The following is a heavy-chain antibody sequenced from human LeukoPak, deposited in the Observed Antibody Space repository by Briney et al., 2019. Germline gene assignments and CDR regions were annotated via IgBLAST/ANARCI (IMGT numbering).Heavy chain of an antibody. CDR1: GDTFTSYG. CDR2: INPNSGGT. V-gene: IGHV1-2*02. CDR3: ARDVRIAVAGPDY. Sequence: ASVKVSCKASGDTFTSYGISWVRQAPGQGLEWMGWINPNSGGTNYAQKFQGRVTMTRDTSISTAYMELSRLRSDDTAVYYCARDVRIAVAGPDYWGQGTLVTVSS. D-gene: IGHD6-19*01. J-gene: IGHJ4*02.